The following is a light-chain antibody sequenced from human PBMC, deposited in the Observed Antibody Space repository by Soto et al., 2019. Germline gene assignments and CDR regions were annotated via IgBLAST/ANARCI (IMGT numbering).Light chain of an antibody. CDR2: GTS. V-gene: IGKV1-39*01. CDR1: QNIGSY. CDR3: QQTYSVPPT. J-gene: IGKJ4*01. Sequence: DIQMTQSPSSLSASVGDSVSISCRASQNIGSYLNWYQHKPGKAPKILISGTSTLQTGVPPRFSGSGSGIHFTLTISSLQPEDFATYYCQQTYSVPPTVGGGSNLEI.